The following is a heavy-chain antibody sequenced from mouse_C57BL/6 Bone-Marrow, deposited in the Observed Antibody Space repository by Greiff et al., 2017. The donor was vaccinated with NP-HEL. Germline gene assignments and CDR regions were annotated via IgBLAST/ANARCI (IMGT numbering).Heavy chain of an antibody. CDR1: GYTFTSYW. CDR3: ARERITTVVEFGDY. J-gene: IGHJ2*01. D-gene: IGHD1-1*01. Sequence: QVQLQQPGAELVKPGASVKMSCKASGYTFTSYWITWVKQRPGQGLEWIGDIYPGSGSTNYNEKFKSKATLTVDTSSSTAYMQLSSLTSEDSAVYYCARERITTVVEFGDYWGQGTTLTVSS. V-gene: IGHV1-55*01. CDR2: IYPGSGST.